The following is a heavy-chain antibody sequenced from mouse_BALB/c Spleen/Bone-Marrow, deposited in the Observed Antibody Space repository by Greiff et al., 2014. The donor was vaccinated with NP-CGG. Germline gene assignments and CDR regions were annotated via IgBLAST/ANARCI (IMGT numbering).Heavy chain of an antibody. D-gene: IGHD1-1*01. CDR2: IDPANGNT. CDR3: APYYYGRWFTY. V-gene: IGHV14-3*02. J-gene: IGHJ3*01. CDR1: GFNIKDPY. Sequence: VQLQQSGAELVKPGASVKLSCTASGFNIKDPYMHWVKQRPEQGLEWIGRIDPANGNTKYDPKFQGKATITADTYSKTADLQLSSLTSEDTAVYYCAPYYYGRWFTYWGQGTLVTVSA.